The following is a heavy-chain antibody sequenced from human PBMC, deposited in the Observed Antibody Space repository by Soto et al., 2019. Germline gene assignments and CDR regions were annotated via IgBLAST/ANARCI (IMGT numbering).Heavy chain of an antibody. Sequence: SETLSLTCTVSDGSISSGGYYWSWIRQHPGKGLEWIGYIYSSGSTFYNPSLKSRVTISVDTSKNQFSLNLNSVTAADTAVYYCARVLWSTVSPTRDSWFAPWGQGALVTAPQ. D-gene: IGHD4-17*01. V-gene: IGHV4-31*03. CDR3: ARVLWSTVSPTRDSWFAP. J-gene: IGHJ5*02. CDR2: IYSSGST. CDR1: DGSISSGGYY.